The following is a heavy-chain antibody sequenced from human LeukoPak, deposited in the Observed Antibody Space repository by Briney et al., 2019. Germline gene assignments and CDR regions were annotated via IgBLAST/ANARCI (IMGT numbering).Heavy chain of an antibody. CDR2: IKNKANSYGT. J-gene: IGHJ4*02. D-gene: IGHD1-26*01. Sequence: RGSLRLSCAASGFSFRDHYMDGVRLAPGKALEWVGRIKNKANSYGTDYAASVKGRFTLSRDDSKDSLYLQMDSLRSEDTALYYCTRVRLGAATRYFDYWGQGTLVTVSS. CDR1: GFSFRDHY. CDR3: TRVRLGAATRYFDY. V-gene: IGHV3-72*01.